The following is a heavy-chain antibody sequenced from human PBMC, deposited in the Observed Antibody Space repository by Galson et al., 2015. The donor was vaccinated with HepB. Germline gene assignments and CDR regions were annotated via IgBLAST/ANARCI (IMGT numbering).Heavy chain of an antibody. D-gene: IGHD1-26*01. CDR3: ARTGREWELLSGGYVY. CDR1: GFTFSDYY. V-gene: IGHV3-11*06. J-gene: IGHJ4*02. CDR2: ISSSSYT. Sequence: SLRLSCAASGFTFSDYYMSWIRQAPGKGLEWVSYISSSSYTNYADSAKGRFTISRDNAKNSLYLQMNSLRAKDTAVYYCARTGREWELLSGGYVYWGQGTLVTVSS.